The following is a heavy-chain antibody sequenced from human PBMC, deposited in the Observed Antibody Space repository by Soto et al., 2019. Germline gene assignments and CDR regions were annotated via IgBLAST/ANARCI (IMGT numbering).Heavy chain of an antibody. Sequence: SETLSLTCTVSGGSISGYYWSWVRQPPGKGLEWIGYIYYSGTHNYNPSLKSRLTISVDTSKNQFSLELNSVTAADTAVYYCARVQMATLYFDYWGQGTLVTVSS. CDR3: ARVQMATLYFDY. D-gene: IGHD5-12*01. V-gene: IGHV4-59*01. CDR2: IYYSGTH. CDR1: GGSISGYY. J-gene: IGHJ4*02.